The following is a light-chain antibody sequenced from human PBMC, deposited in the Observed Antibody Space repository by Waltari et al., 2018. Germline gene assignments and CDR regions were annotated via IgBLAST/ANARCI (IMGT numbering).Light chain of an antibody. CDR3: QHYVRLPAT. V-gene: IGKV3-20*01. Sequence: EIVLTQSPGTLSLPPGERATLSCRASQGVSRTLAWSQQKPGQAPRLLIFGASNRATGIPDRFSGSGSGTDFSLIITRLEPEDSAMYYCQHYVRLPATFGQGTKVEIK. J-gene: IGKJ1*01. CDR2: GAS. CDR1: QGVSRT.